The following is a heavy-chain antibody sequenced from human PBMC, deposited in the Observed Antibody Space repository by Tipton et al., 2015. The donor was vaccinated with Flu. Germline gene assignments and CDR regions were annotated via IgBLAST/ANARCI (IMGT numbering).Heavy chain of an antibody. D-gene: IGHD1-7*01. V-gene: IGHV4-59*01. J-gene: IGHJ6*02. CDR2: IYSNGLT. CDR1: GDSISSDFY. CDR3: ARHRTTDPNYYNGMDV. Sequence: TLSLTCAVSGDSISSDFYWAWIRQFPGKGLECLGYIYSNGLTNYNPSLKSRVAMSVDTSREHFSLKLSSVTAADTAVYYCARHRTTDPNYYNGMDVWGQGTTVTVSS.